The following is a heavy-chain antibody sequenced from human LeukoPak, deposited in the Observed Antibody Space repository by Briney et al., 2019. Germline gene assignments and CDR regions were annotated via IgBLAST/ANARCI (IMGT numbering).Heavy chain of an antibody. CDR3: ARRTTYVGWLPSESPSCFDY. Sequence: SETLSLTCTVSGYSLSSGYYWGWIRQPPGKGLEWIGSVDHSGGTYYNPSLRSRVSISVDTSKNQFSLKLSSVTAADTAMYYCARRTTYVGWLPSESPSCFDYWGQGTLVTVSS. CDR2: VDHSGGT. J-gene: IGHJ4*02. D-gene: IGHD5-12*01. CDR1: GYSLSSGYY. V-gene: IGHV4-38-2*02.